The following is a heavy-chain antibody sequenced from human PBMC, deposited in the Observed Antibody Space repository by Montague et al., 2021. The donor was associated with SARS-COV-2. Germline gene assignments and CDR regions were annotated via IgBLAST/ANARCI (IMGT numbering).Heavy chain of an antibody. CDR3: ARGRTVTTFYYYYYGMDV. V-gene: IGHV4-34*01. D-gene: IGHD4-17*01. CDR1: GGSFSGYY. J-gene: IGHJ6*02. Sequence: SETLSLTCAVYGGSFSGYYWSWIRQPPGKGLEWIGEINHSGSTNYNPSLKSRVTISVDTSKNQFSLKLSSVTAADTAVYYCARGRTVTTFYYYYYGMDVWGQGTTVTASS. CDR2: INHSGST.